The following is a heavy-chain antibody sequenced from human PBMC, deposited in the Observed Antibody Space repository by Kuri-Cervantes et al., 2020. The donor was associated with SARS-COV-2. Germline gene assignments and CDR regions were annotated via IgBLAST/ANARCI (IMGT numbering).Heavy chain of an antibody. J-gene: IGHJ4*02. V-gene: IGHV3-30*02. CDR2: IRYDGSNK. CDR1: GFTFSTYA. Sequence: GESLKISCAASGFTFSTYAMSWVRQAPGKGLEWVAFIRYDGSNKYYADSVKGRFTISRDNSKNTLYLQMNSLRAEDTAVYYCASEPDYWGQGTLVTVSS. CDR3: ASEPDY.